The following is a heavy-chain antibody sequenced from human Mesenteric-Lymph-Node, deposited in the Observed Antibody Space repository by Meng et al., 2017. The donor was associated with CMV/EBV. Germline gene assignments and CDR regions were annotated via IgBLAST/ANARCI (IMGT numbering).Heavy chain of an antibody. D-gene: IGHD3-10*01. CDR3: ARGGGTGILDY. V-gene: IGHV1-46*01. Sequence: SCKASGYTSTSYAMNWVRQAPGQGLEWMGTINPSGGSTSYAQKFQGRVTMTRDTSTSTVYMELSSLRSEDTAVYYCARGGGTGILDYWGQGTLVTVSS. CDR2: INPSGGST. J-gene: IGHJ4*02. CDR1: GYTSTSYA.